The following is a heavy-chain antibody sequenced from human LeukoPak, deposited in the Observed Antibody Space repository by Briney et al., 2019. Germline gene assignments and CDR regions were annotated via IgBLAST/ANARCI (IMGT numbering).Heavy chain of an antibody. J-gene: IGHJ6*02. CDR1: GGSFSGYY. CDR3: ARHAQWLGDYYYGMDV. CDR2: INHSGST. Sequence: SETLSLTCAVYGGSFSGYYWSWIRQPPGKGLEWIGEINHSGSTNYNPSLKSRVTISVDTSKNQFSLKLSSVTAADTAVYYCARHAQWLGDYYYGMDVWGQGTTVTVSS. D-gene: IGHD6-19*01. V-gene: IGHV4-34*01.